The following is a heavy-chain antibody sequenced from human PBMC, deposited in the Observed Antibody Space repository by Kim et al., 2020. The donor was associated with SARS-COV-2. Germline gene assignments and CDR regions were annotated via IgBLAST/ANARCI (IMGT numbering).Heavy chain of an antibody. CDR1: GGSVSSGSYY. J-gene: IGHJ6*02. CDR3: ARGRRMIVEEAYYYGMDV. D-gene: IGHD3-22*01. Sequence: SETLSLTCTVSGGSVSSGSYYWSWIRQPPGKGLEWIGYIYYSGSTNYNPSLKSRVTISVDTSKKQFSLKLSSVTAADTAVYYCARGRRMIVEEAYYYGMDVWGQGTTVTVSS. V-gene: IGHV4-61*01. CDR2: IYYSGST.